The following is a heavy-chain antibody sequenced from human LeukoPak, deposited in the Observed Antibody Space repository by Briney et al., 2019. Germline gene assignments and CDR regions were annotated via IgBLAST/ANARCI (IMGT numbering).Heavy chain of an antibody. J-gene: IGHJ3*02. CDR2: IKQDGSEK. V-gene: IGHV3-7*01. CDR1: GFTFSSYW. D-gene: IGHD6-19*01. Sequence: GGSLRLSCAASGFTFSSYWMSWVREAPGKGLEWVANIKQDGSEKYYVDSVKGGFTISRDNAKNSLYLQMNSLRAEDTAVYYCARRQWLVLGAFDIWGQGTMVTVSS. CDR3: ARRQWLVLGAFDI.